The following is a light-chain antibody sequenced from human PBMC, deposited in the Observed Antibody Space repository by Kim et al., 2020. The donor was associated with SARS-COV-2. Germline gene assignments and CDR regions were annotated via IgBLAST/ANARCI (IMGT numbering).Light chain of an antibody. J-gene: IGLJ2*01. CDR3: SSYTNSNTRV. V-gene: IGLV2-14*03. CDR1: SSDFGGFNY. CDR2: EVS. Sequence: GQSITISCTGTSSDFGGFNYLPWYQQHPGKAPKLIIYEVSNRPSGVSHRFSASKSGNTASLTISGLQADDEADYYCSSYTNSNTRVFGGGTQLTVL.